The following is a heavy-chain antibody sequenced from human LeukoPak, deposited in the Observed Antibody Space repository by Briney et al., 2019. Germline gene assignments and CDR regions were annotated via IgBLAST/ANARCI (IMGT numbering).Heavy chain of an antibody. Sequence: GGSLRLSCVASGITFGSYGMHWVRQAPGKGLEWVAYIWYDGSNKYYEDSVKGRFTISRDQSKNTLNLQMNSLRAEDTAVYYCARDLLTGVEKHFDLWGQGTLVTVSS. CDR3: ARDLLTGVEKHFDL. V-gene: IGHV3-30*02. J-gene: IGHJ4*02. CDR2: IWYDGSNK. CDR1: GITFGSYG. D-gene: IGHD1-14*01.